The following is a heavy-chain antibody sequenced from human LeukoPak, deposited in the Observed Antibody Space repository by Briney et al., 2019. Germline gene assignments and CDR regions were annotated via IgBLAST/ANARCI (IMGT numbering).Heavy chain of an antibody. J-gene: IGHJ4*02. CDR1: GYTFTGYY. V-gene: IGHV1-2*02. D-gene: IGHD3-10*01. CDR2: INPNSGGT. CDR3: AREYYYGSGSLDY. Sequence: ASVKVSCKASGYTFTGYYMHWVRQAPGQGLEWMGWINPNSGGTNYAQTFQGRVTMTRDTSISTAYMELSRLRSDDTAVYYCAREYYYGSGSLDYWGQGTLVTVSS.